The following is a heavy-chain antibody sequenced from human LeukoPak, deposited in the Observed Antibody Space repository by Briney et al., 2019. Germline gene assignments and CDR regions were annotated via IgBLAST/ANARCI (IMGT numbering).Heavy chain of an antibody. CDR1: GYTFTGYY. Sequence: ASVKVSCKASGYTFTGYYMHWVRQAPGQGLEWMGWINPNSGGTNYAQKFQGRVTMTRDASISTAYMELSRLGSDDTAVYYCARDSAGGSYGGYNWFDPWGQGTLVTVSS. V-gene: IGHV1-2*02. CDR3: ARDSAGGSYGGYNWFDP. J-gene: IGHJ5*02. D-gene: IGHD1-26*01. CDR2: INPNSGGT.